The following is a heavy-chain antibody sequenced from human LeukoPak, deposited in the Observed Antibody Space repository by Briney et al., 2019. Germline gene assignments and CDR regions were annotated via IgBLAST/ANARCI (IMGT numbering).Heavy chain of an antibody. CDR1: GYTFTSYY. CDR2: INPSGGST. J-gene: IGHJ4*02. V-gene: IGHV1-46*01. Sequence: ASVKVSCKASGYTFTSYYMHWVRQAPGQGLEWMGIINPSGGSTSYAQKFQGRVTMTRDTSTSTVYMELSSLRSEDTAVYYCARGRYDSSGYYYGIDYWGQGTLVTVSS. CDR3: ARGRYDSSGYYYGIDY. D-gene: IGHD3-22*01.